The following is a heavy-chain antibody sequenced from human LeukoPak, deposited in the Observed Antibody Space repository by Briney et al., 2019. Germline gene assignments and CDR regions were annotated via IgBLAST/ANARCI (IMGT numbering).Heavy chain of an antibody. CDR3: ARDIGEWFGERWAFDDY. CDR1: GFTFSSYS. CDR2: ISSSGSYI. Sequence: GGSLRLSCAASGFTFSSYSMNWVRQAPGKGLEWVSPISSSGSYISYADSVKGRFTISRDNAKNSLYLQMNSLRAEDTAVYYCARDIGEWFGERWAFDDYWGQGTLVTVSS. V-gene: IGHV3-21*01. D-gene: IGHD3-10*01. J-gene: IGHJ4*02.